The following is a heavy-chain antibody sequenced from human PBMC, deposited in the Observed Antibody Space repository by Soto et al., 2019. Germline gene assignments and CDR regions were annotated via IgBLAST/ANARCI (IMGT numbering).Heavy chain of an antibody. CDR3: ARRKVDIEQQLVVWFDP. CDR2: IIPIFGTA. Sequence: QVQLVQSGAEVKKPGSSVKVSCKASGGTFSSYAISWVRQAPGQGLEWMGGIIPIFGTANYAQKFQGRVTITADESTSTAYMELSSLRSEDTAVYYCARRKVDIEQQLVVWFDPWGQGTLVTFSS. J-gene: IGHJ5*02. V-gene: IGHV1-69*01. CDR1: GGTFSSYA. D-gene: IGHD6-13*01.